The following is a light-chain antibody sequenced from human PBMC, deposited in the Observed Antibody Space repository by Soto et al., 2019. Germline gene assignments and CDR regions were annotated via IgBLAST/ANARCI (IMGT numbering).Light chain of an antibody. Sequence: IQMTQSPSSLSASVGDRVTITCQASRGIRDALGWYQQKSGKVPKRLIYSASSLQNGVPSRFSGRGYGTECTLTLSSLQPDEFATYFCLQHSDYPFTFSQWTRLEI. CDR2: SAS. J-gene: IGKJ2*01. CDR1: RGIRDA. V-gene: IGKV1-17*01. CDR3: LQHSDYPFT.